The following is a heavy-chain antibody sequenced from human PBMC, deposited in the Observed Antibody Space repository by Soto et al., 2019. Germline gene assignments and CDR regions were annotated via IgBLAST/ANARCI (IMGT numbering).Heavy chain of an antibody. Sequence: GGSRRLSCAASGFTFRSYAMSWVCQAAGNGVERVSAISGSGGSTYDAASVKGRFTITRDNSKNTLYLQMNSLRAEDTAVYYCAKDLPLMGATDFDYWGQGTLVNASS. CDR3: AKDLPLMGATDFDY. D-gene: IGHD1-26*01. CDR1: GFTFRSYA. J-gene: IGHJ4*02. CDR2: ISGSGGST. V-gene: IGHV3-23*01.